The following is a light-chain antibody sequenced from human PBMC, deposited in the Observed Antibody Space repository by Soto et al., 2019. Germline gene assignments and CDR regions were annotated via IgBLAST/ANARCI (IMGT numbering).Light chain of an antibody. Sequence: QPVLTQPPSVSGAPGQRVTLSCTGNSSNLGAGYDVRWYQQLPGAAPKLVIFGNRNRPSGVPERFSGSKSGTSASLAITGLQAEDEADYYCQAYDYSLTASVFGGGTKLTVL. J-gene: IGLJ3*02. V-gene: IGLV1-40*01. CDR3: QAYDYSLTASV. CDR2: GNR. CDR1: SSNLGAGYD.